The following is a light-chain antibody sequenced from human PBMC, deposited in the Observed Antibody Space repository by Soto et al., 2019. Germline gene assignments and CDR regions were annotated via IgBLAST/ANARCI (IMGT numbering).Light chain of an antibody. J-gene: IGKJ1*01. Sequence: DIQMTQSPSTLSASVGDRFTITCRASQSVSTWLAWYQQKPGKAPKVLIYDVSTLESGVPSRFSGSGSGTEFTLTIGSLQPDDFAIYYCQQYNRYSTFGQGTKVDIK. CDR2: DVS. V-gene: IGKV1-5*01. CDR1: QSVSTW. CDR3: QQYNRYST.